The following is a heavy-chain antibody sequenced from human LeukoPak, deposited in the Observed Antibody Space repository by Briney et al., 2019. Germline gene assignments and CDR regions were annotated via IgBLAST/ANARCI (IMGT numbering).Heavy chain of an antibody. Sequence: PGGPLRLSCVASGFIVSSNYMSWGRQAPGEGPEWLSVIHRGGTTYYAGSVKGRFTISRDDSKNTLYVQMKSLRAEDTAVYYCARDYYYDDSGQPVRLDYWGQGTLVTVSS. CDR1: GFIVSSNY. CDR3: ARDYYYDDSGQPVRLDY. D-gene: IGHD3-22*01. J-gene: IGHJ4*02. CDR2: IHRGGTT. V-gene: IGHV3-66*01.